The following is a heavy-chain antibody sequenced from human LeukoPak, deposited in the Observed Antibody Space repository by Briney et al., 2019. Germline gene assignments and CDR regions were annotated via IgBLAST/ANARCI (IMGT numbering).Heavy chain of an antibody. V-gene: IGHV4-39*02. CDR2: IYYSGNT. J-gene: IGHJ6*02. CDR3: AREMGVVSAHGIDV. Sequence: SETLSLTCIVSGGSISSISSNNYHWGWIRQPPGKGLEWIGSIYYSGNTYHNPSLKSRVTISVDTSRNQFSLKLSSVTAADTALYYCAREMGVVSAHGIDVWGQGTTVTVSS. D-gene: IGHD3-16*02. CDR1: GGSISSISSNNYH.